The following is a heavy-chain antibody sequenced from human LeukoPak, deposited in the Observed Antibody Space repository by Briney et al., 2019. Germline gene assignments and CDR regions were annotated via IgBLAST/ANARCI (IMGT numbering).Heavy chain of an antibody. Sequence: ASVKVSCKASGYTFTRNYMHWVRQAPGQGLEWMGIINPSGGSTSYAQKFQGRLTITADDSTNTAYMELSSLRAEDTAVYYCARDLVGSHTGYSSGAWDYWGQGTLVTVSS. CDR1: GYTFTRNY. CDR3: ARDLVGSHTGYSSGAWDY. J-gene: IGHJ4*02. D-gene: IGHD3-9*01. CDR2: INPSGGST. V-gene: IGHV1-46*01.